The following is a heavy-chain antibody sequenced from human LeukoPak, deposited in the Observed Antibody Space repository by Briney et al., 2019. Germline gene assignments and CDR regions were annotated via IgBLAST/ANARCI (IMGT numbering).Heavy chain of an antibody. CDR2: ISNSGNFI. V-gene: IGHV3-11*04. CDR1: GFTFRDHF. Sequence: GGSLRLSCAASGFTFRDHFMTWIRQAPGKGLEWVSYISNSGNFIYYADSVKGRFTISRDNAKNSLYLQMNSLRAEDTAVYYCAKAPSDFTVTSAEYFQHWGQGTLVTVSS. D-gene: IGHD4-17*01. CDR3: AKAPSDFTVTSAEYFQH. J-gene: IGHJ1*01.